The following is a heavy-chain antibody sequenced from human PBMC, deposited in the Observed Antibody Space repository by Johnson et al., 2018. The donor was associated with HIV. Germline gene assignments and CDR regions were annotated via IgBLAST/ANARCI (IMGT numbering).Heavy chain of an antibody. V-gene: IGHV3-48*04. J-gene: IGHJ3*02. CDR1: GFTFSSYA. D-gene: IGHD3-10*01. Sequence: VQLVESGGGLVQPGGSLRLSCAASGFTFSSYAMSWVRQAPGKGLEWVSGISGSGSTIYYADSVKGRFTISRDNAKNSLSLQMNILTAEDKAVYYCARAPEVRGIDAFDIWGQGTMVTVSS. CDR2: ISGSGSTI. CDR3: ARAPEVRGIDAFDI.